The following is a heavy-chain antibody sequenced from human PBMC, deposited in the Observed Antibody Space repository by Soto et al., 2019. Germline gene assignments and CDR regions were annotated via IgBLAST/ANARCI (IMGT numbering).Heavy chain of an antibody. D-gene: IGHD1-1*01. Sequence: GGSLRLSCAASEFTFSTYWMTWVRQAPGKGLEWVANIEGDGNEKNYVDSVKGRFTVSRDNAKRSLYLQMNSLRVEDTAVYYCVRGLYTGSPHFFYRGQGTLVTVSS. J-gene: IGHJ4*02. CDR2: IEGDGNEK. CDR1: EFTFSTYW. V-gene: IGHV3-7*05. CDR3: VRGLYTGSPHFFY.